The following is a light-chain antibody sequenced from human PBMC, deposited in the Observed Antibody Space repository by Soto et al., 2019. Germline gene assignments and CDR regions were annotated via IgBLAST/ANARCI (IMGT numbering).Light chain of an antibody. CDR1: SGSIASHY. CDR3: QFYESNNQV. V-gene: IGLV6-57*02. J-gene: IGLJ3*02. Sequence: NFMLTQPHSVSESPGKTVTISCTGSSGSIASHYVQWYQQRPGSAPTTVIYENNQRPSGVPGRFSASIDSSSNSASLTISGLKMEDEADYYCQFYESNNQVFGGGTKLPVL. CDR2: ENN.